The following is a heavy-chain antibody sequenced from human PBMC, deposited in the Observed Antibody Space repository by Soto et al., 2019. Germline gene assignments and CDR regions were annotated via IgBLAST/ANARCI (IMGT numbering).Heavy chain of an antibody. J-gene: IGHJ3*02. V-gene: IGHV1-46*01. Sequence: ASVKVSCKASGYTFTSYHMHWVRQAPGQGLEWMGIIYPSDGSTTYPQNFQGRVTMTRDTSTSTVYMELSSLRSEDTAVYYCARAQFPRDAFDIWGQGTLVTVSS. CDR2: IYPSDGST. CDR3: ARAQFPRDAFDI. CDR1: GYTFTSYH.